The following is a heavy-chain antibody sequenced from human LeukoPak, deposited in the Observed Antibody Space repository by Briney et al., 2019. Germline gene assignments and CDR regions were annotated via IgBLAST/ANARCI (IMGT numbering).Heavy chain of an antibody. CDR3: TPRVVTTNDN. CDR2: IKTNTDGWTA. V-gene: IGHV3-15*01. Sequence: AGGSLRLSCSASGFTFNYAWMNWVRHAPGKGLEWVGRIKTNTDGWTADYPAPVKGRFTISRDDSKNTLYLQMNSLKTEDTAVYYCTPRVVTTNDNWGQGTLVTVSS. J-gene: IGHJ4*02. D-gene: IGHD2-21*02. CDR1: GFTFNYAW.